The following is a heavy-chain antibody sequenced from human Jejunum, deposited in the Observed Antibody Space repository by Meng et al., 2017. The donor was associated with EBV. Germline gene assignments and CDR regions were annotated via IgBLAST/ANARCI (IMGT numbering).Heavy chain of an antibody. CDR1: GGSINSNSYY. J-gene: IGHJ4*02. Sequence: QLQLQESGPALVKPSETLSRTCTVSGGSINSNSYYWGWIRQPPGKGLEWIASIYSSGATYYNPSLRSRVTISVDTSKIQFSLKLSSVTAADTAVYYCAKIRSGGASWDYWGQGTLVTVAS. CDR2: IYSSGAT. V-gene: IGHV4-39*07. CDR3: AKIRSGGASWDY. D-gene: IGHD3-16*01.